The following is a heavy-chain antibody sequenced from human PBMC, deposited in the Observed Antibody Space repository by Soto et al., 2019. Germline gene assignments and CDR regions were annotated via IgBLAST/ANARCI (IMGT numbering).Heavy chain of an antibody. V-gene: IGHV3-23*01. Sequence: GGSLRLSCAASGFTFSSYAMSWVRQAPGKGLEWVSAISGSGGSTYYADSVKGRFTISRDNSKNTLYLQMNSLRAEDTAVYYCARNRIAAAGSSYYFDYWGQGTLVTVSS. J-gene: IGHJ4*02. CDR3: ARNRIAAAGSSYYFDY. CDR1: GFTFSSYA. CDR2: ISGSGGST. D-gene: IGHD6-13*01.